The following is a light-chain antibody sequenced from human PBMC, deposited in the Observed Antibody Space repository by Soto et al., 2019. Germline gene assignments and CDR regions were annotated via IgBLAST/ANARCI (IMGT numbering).Light chain of an antibody. CDR2: DVN. Sequence: QSALTQPASVSGSPGQSIAISCSGTSSDVGGYTYVSWYQQHAGKAPKLMIYDVNARPSGVSSCFSGYKSNNTASLTISVLQGEDEADYYCTSYTSINTGMFGGGTKLTVL. CDR1: SSDVGGYTY. J-gene: IGLJ3*02. CDR3: TSYTSINTGM. V-gene: IGLV2-14*01.